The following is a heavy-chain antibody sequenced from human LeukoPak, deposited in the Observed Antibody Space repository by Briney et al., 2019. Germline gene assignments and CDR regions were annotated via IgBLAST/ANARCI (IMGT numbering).Heavy chain of an antibody. D-gene: IGHD2-15*01. CDR2: IYYSEST. CDR3: ARGDSDYYFDY. Sequence: PSETLSLTCTVSGGSISSGAYYWSWIRQHPGKGLEWIGYIYYSESTYYNPSLTGRVTISVDTSKNQFSLRLSSVTAADTAVYYCARGDSDYYFDYWGQGTRVTVSS. V-gene: IGHV4-31*03. J-gene: IGHJ4*02. CDR1: GGSISSGAYY.